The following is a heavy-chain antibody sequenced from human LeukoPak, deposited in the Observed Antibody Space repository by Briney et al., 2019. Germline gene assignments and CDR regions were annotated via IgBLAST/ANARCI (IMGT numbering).Heavy chain of an antibody. CDR1: GFTFSSYA. Sequence: GGSLRLSCAASGFTFSSYAMHWVRQAPGKGLEWVAVISYDGSNKYYADSVKGRFTISRDNSKNTLYLQMNSLRAEDTAVYYCAREAYCGGDCVVYGMDVWGQGTTVTVSS. CDR3: AREAYCGGDCVVYGMDV. V-gene: IGHV3-30-3*01. D-gene: IGHD2-21*02. CDR2: ISYDGSNK. J-gene: IGHJ6*02.